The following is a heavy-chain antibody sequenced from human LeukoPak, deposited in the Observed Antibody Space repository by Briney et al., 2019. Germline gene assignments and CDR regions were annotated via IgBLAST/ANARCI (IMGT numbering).Heavy chain of an antibody. CDR1: GGSISGYY. D-gene: IGHD5-24*01. J-gene: IGHJ6*03. CDR2: IYYTGST. CDR3: ARGSRDVFYYYMDV. V-gene: IGHV4-59*01. Sequence: SSETLSLTCTVSGGSISGYYWNWIRQPPGKGLEWIGYIYYTGSTNYNPSLKSRVTISVDTSKTQFSLRLSSVTAADTAVYYCARGSRDVFYYYMDVWGKGTTVTVSS.